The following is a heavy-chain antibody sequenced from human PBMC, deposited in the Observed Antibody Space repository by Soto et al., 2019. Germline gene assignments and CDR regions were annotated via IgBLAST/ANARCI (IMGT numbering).Heavy chain of an antibody. V-gene: IGHV4-39*01. J-gene: IGHJ4*02. Sequence: SETLSLTCTVSGGSVTNSSYYWGWIRQSPGKGLEGIGSGYYRGRSYSKSSVKSRGTISVDTSKNRFSLSLNSVTASDTAVYFCVSQRTTVPTQAYFDYWGPGALVTVS. CDR3: VSQRTTVPTQAYFDY. CDR2: GYYRGRS. D-gene: IGHD4-17*01. CDR1: GGSVTNSSYY.